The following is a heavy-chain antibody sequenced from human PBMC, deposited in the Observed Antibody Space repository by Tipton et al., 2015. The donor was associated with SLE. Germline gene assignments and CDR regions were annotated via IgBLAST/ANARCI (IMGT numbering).Heavy chain of an antibody. CDR3: ARGSDSSSPLDY. V-gene: IGHV4-34*01. CDR1: GGSFSGYY. J-gene: IGHJ4*02. Sequence: TLSLTCAVYGGSFSGYYWSWIRQPPGKGLEWIGEINHSGSHTXXXXXKSRVTISVDTPKKQFSLKLSSVTAADTAVYYCARGSDSSSPLDYWGQGTLVTVSS. CDR2: INHSGSH. D-gene: IGHD6-13*01.